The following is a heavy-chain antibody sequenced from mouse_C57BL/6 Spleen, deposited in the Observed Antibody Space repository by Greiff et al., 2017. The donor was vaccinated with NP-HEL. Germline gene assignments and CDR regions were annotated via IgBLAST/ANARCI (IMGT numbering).Heavy chain of an antibody. D-gene: IGHD1-1*01. Sequence: QVQLKHSGPELVKPGASVKISCKASGYTFSSSWMNWVKQRPGKGLEWIGRIYPGDGDTNYNGKFKGKATLTADKSSSTAYMQLSSLTSEDSAVYFCARRGYYGSSDGDYWGQGTTLTVSS. CDR1: GYTFSSSW. CDR3: ARRGYYGSSDGDY. J-gene: IGHJ2*01. V-gene: IGHV1-82*01. CDR2: IYPGDGDT.